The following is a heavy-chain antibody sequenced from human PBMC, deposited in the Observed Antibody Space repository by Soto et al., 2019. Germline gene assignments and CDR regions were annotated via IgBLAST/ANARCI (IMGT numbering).Heavy chain of an antibody. CDR2: IKPDESEK. Sequence: GGSLRLSCTASGFTFSDSWMTWVRQAPGKGLEWVARIKPDESEKKYADSVEGRFSISRDNAKNSMYLQMDSLRGEDTAVYYCVRGGSNYASWGQGTLVTVSS. CDR1: GFTFSDSW. CDR3: VRGGSNYAS. D-gene: IGHD4-4*01. J-gene: IGHJ5*02. V-gene: IGHV3-7*01.